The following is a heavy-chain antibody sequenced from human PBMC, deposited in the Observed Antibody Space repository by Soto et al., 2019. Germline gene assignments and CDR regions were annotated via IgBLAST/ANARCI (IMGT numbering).Heavy chain of an antibody. D-gene: IGHD3-3*01. J-gene: IGHJ5*02. Sequence: GGSLRLSCAASGFTFSSYSMNWVRQAPGKGLEWVSSISSSSSYIYYADSVKGRFTISRDNAKNSLYLQMNSLRAEDTAVYYCARRHYYDFWSGYAVAWFDPWGQGTLVTVSS. V-gene: IGHV3-21*01. CDR2: ISSSSSYI. CDR3: ARRHYYDFWSGYAVAWFDP. CDR1: GFTFSSYS.